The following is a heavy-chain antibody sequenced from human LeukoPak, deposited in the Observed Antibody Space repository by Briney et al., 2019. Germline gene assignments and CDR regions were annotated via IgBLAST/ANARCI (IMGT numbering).Heavy chain of an antibody. Sequence: PSQTLSLTCTVSGGSISSYYWSWIRQPPGKRLEWIGYIYYSGSTNYNPSLKSRVTISLYTSKNQFSLKLSSVTAADTAVYYCAGADSSGYYFGYWGQGTLVTVSS. CDR3: AGADSSGYYFGY. CDR1: GGSISSYY. V-gene: IGHV4-59*01. J-gene: IGHJ4*02. D-gene: IGHD3-22*01. CDR2: IYYSGST.